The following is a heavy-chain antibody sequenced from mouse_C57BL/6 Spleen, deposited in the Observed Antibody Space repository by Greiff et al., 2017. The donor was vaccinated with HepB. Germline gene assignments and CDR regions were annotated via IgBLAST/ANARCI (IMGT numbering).Heavy chain of an antibody. CDR2: IDPSDSET. CDR3: ARGRYDPYYFDY. CDR1: GYTFTSYW. V-gene: IGHV1-52*01. D-gene: IGHD2-3*01. Sequence: QVQLQQPGAELVRPGSSVKLSCKASGYTFTSYWMHWVKQRPIQGLEWIGNIDPSDSETHYNQKFKDKATLTVDKSSSTAYMQLSSLTSEDSAVYYCARGRYDPYYFDYWGQGTTLTVSS. J-gene: IGHJ2*01.